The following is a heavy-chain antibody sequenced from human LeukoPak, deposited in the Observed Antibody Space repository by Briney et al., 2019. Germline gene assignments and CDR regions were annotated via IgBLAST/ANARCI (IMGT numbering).Heavy chain of an antibody. Sequence: PGGSLRLSCAASGFTFRTYWMSWVRQAPGKGLEWVSSISSSSSYIYYADSVKGRFTISRDNAKNSLYLQMNSLRAEDTAVYYCARDLGLDYGDYPDYFDYWGQGTLVTVSS. J-gene: IGHJ4*02. D-gene: IGHD4-17*01. CDR1: GFTFRTYW. V-gene: IGHV3-21*01. CDR2: ISSSSSYI. CDR3: ARDLGLDYGDYPDYFDY.